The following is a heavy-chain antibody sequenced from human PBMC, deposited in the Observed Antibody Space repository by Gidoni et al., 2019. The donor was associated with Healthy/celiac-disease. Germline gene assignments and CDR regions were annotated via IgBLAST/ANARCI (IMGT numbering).Heavy chain of an antibody. CDR3: ARAPYGDYFDY. CDR1: GFTVSSNY. Sequence: VQLVETGGGLIQPGGSLRLSCAASGFTVSSNYMSWVRQAPGKGLEWVSVIYSGGSTYYADSVKGRFPISRDNSKNTLYLQMNSLRAEDTAVYYCARAPYGDYFDYWGQGTLVTVSS. J-gene: IGHJ4*02. D-gene: IGHD4-17*01. CDR2: IYSGGST. V-gene: IGHV3-53*02.